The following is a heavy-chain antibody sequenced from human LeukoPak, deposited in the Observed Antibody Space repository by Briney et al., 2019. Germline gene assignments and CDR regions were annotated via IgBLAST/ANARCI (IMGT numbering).Heavy chain of an antibody. CDR2: IHYGGST. Sequence: SETLSLTCTVSGGSISISGGSISSGGANYWGWIRQPPGKGLEWIWSIHYGGSTYYNPSLKSRVTISVDTSKNQSSLKLSSVAAADTAVYYCARLEIAAAGNRWFDPWGQGTLVTVSS. CDR3: ARLEIAAAGNRWFDP. CDR1: GGSISISGGSISSGGANY. V-gene: IGHV4-39*07. D-gene: IGHD6-13*01. J-gene: IGHJ5*02.